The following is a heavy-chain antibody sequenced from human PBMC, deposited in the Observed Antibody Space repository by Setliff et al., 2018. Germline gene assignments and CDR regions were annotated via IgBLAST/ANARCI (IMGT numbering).Heavy chain of an antibody. CDR2: ISNDGGSI. D-gene: IGHD3-3*01. CDR1: GFTFSSEA. Sequence: GGSLRLSCTASGFTFSSEAMTWVRQGPGKGLEWVSIISNDGGSIYYADSVKGRFTISRDNSENTLYLQMNSLRAEDTAIYYCAGQGPIFGSGLIPGFDQWGQGTRVTVAS. CDR3: AGQGPIFGSGLIPGFDQ. J-gene: IGHJ4*02. V-gene: IGHV3-23*03.